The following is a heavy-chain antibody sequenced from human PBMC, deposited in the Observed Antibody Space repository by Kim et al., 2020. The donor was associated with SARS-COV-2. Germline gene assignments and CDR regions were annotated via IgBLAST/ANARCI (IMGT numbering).Heavy chain of an antibody. CDR2: IHSGGST. Sequence: SETLSLTCNVSRGSISSFYWSWIRQPPGKGLEWIGFIHSGGSTNHNPSLKTRVSISLDTSKNQFSLSLTSVTAADTAVYYCARVVPYGDVPDYWGQGTLVTVSS. CDR3: ARVVPYGDVPDY. CDR1: RGSISSFY. J-gene: IGHJ4*02. V-gene: IGHV4-59*01. D-gene: IGHD4-17*01.